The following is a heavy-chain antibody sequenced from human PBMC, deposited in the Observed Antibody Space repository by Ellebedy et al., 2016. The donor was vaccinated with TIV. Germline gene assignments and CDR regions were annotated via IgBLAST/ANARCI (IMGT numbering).Heavy chain of an antibody. D-gene: IGHD2/OR15-2a*01. J-gene: IGHJ6*02. CDR1: GASISTYY. CDR3: AREIRWYGELNTFYSAGMDV. Sequence: GSLRLSXTVSGASISTYYWGWIRQSPGKGLEWIGYIHHSGSTSYSPSLDSRVLISIDTSKNQFSLKLSSVTAADTATYYCAREIRWYGELNTFYSAGMDVWGQGTTVVVSS. CDR2: IHHSGST. V-gene: IGHV4-59*01.